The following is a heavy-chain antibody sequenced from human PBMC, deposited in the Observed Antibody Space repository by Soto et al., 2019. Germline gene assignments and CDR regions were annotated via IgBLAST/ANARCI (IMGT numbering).Heavy chain of an antibody. J-gene: IGHJ6*02. D-gene: IGHD3-22*01. CDR3: ARHGPRVYYDNSDYYYYGMDV. V-gene: IGHV5-51*01. Sequence: GESLKISCTGSGYSFTIYWIGWVRQMPGKGLEWMGIIYPGDSDTRYSPSFQGQFTISADKSISTAYLQWSSLKASDTAMYYCARHGPRVYYDNSDYYYYGMDVWGQGTTVTVSS. CDR1: GYSFTIYW. CDR2: IYPGDSDT.